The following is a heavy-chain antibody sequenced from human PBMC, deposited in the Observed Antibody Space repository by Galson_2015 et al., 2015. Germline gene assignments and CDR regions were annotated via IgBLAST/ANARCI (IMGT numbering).Heavy chain of an antibody. V-gene: IGHV3-23*01. CDR3: AKGCLYSSGCYEFPWFDP. CDR2: ISGSGGST. J-gene: IGHJ5*02. D-gene: IGHD6-19*01. Sequence: SLRLSCAASGFTFSSYAMSWVRQAPGKGLEWVSAISGSGGSTYYADSVKGRFTISRDNSKNTLYLQMNSLRAEDTAVYYCAKGCLYSSGCYEFPWFDPWGQGTLVTVSS. CDR1: GFTFSSYA.